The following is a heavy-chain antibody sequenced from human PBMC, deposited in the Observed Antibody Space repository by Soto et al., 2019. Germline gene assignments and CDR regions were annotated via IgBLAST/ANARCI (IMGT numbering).Heavy chain of an antibody. CDR3: AKDGRIAARSSLDY. CDR1: GFTFGTYG. CDR2: ISGSGGST. D-gene: IGHD6-6*01. V-gene: IGHV3-23*01. Sequence: GGSLRLSCAGSGFTFGTYGMSWVRLAPGRGLEWVSAISGSGGSTYYADSVKGRFTISRDNSKNTLYLQMNSLRAEDTAVYYCAKDGRIAARSSLDYWGQGTLVTVSS. J-gene: IGHJ4*02.